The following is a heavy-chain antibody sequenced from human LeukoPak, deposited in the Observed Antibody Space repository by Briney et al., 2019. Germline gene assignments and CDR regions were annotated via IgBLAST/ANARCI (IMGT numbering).Heavy chain of an antibody. CDR3: LKEGDGYNLENY. J-gene: IGHJ4*02. CDR1: GFTFIKHA. Sequence: GGSLRLSCAASGFTFIKHAMSWVRQAPGKGLEWVSGISVTGSSPYYADSVKGRFTIARDNSKNTLYLQMDSLRVEDTGVYYCLKEGDGYNLENYWGQGALVIVSS. V-gene: IGHV3-23*01. D-gene: IGHD5-24*01. CDR2: ISVTGSSP.